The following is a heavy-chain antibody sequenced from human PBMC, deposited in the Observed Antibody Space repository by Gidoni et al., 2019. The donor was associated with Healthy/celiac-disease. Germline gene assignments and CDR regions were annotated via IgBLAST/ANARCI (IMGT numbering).Heavy chain of an antibody. CDR2: IYTSGST. CDR3: ARGQRVAAAGTLGFDP. V-gene: IGHV4-61*02. CDR1: GGSISSGSYY. Sequence: QVQLQESGPGLVKPSQTLSLTCTVSGGSISSGSYYWSWIRQPAGKGLEWIGRIYTSGSTNYNPSLKSRVTMSVDTSKNQFSLKLSSVTAADTAVYYCARGQRVAAAGTLGFDPWGQGTLVTVSS. D-gene: IGHD6-13*01. J-gene: IGHJ5*02.